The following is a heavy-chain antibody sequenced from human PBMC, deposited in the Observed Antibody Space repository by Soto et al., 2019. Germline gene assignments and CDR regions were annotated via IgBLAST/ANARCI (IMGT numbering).Heavy chain of an antibody. J-gene: IGHJ6*02. CDR1: GGSFSGYY. CDR3: ARGRAVVVAEGPYYGMDV. V-gene: IGHV4-34*01. Sequence: SETLSLTCAVYGGSFSGYYWSWIRQPPGKGLEWIGEINHSGSTNYNPSLKSRVTISVDTSKNQFSLKLSSVTAADTAVYYCARGRAVVVAEGPYYGMDVWGQGTTVTVSS. D-gene: IGHD2-15*01. CDR2: INHSGST.